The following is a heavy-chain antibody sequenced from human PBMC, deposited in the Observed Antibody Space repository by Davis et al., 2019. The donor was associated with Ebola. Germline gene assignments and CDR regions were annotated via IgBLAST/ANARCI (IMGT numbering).Heavy chain of an antibody. CDR1: GFSFSGYS. D-gene: IGHD2-8*01. Sequence: GGSLRLSCAASGFSFSGYSMSWVRQAPGKGLEWVSYISRSSTTISYADSVKGRFSVSRDNAKNSLFLQMNSLRDEDTAVYYCARDWGGDIVLTVYPKPATLDHWGQGTLVTVSS. CDR3: ARDWGGDIVLTVYPKPATLDH. CDR2: ISRSSTTI. V-gene: IGHV3-48*02. J-gene: IGHJ4*02.